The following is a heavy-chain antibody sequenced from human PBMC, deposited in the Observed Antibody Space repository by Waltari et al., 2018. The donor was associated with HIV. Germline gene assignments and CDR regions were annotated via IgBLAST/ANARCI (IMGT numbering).Heavy chain of an antibody. CDR3: YGGGDAY. J-gene: IGHJ4*02. Sequence: EVQLVESGGGLVKPGGSLTLSCAASGFTFSNAWMSWVRQAPGKGLEGVGRIKRKSDGGTKDYTAPVKGRFTISRDDSKNTLYLQMNSLTTEDSGVYYCYGGGDAYWGRGTLVTVSS. D-gene: IGHD3-16*01. CDR1: GFTFSNAW. CDR2: IKRKSDGGTK. V-gene: IGHV3-15*01.